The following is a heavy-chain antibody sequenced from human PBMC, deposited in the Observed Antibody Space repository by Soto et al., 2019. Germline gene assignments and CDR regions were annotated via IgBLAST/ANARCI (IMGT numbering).Heavy chain of an antibody. CDR2: IIPIFGTA. Sequence: QVQLVQSGAEVKKPGSSVKVSCKASGDTFSSYAISWVRQAPGQGLEWMGGIIPIFGTANYAQKFKGRVTSTADKSTSTAYMELISLRSEDTAMYYCARGWYDYDSSGYAFDYWGQGTQVTVAS. CDR1: GDTFSSYA. CDR3: ARGWYDYDSSGYAFDY. J-gene: IGHJ4*02. V-gene: IGHV1-69*06. D-gene: IGHD3-22*01.